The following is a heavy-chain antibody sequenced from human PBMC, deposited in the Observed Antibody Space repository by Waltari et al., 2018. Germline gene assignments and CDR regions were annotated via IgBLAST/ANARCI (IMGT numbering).Heavy chain of an antibody. J-gene: IGHJ4*02. V-gene: IGHV4-39*07. CDR3: ARAPAAGTPPFDY. CDR2: IYYSGST. Sequence: QLQLQESGPGLVKPSETLSLTCTVSGGSISSSSYYWGWIRQPPGKGLEWIGSIYYSGSTYSNPSLKSRVTISVDTSKNQFSLKLSSVTAADTAVYYCARAPAAGTPPFDYWGQGTLVTVSS. D-gene: IGHD6-13*01. CDR1: GGSISSSSYY.